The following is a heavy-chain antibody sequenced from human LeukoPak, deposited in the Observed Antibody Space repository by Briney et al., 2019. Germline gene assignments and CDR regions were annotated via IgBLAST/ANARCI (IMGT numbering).Heavy chain of an antibody. V-gene: IGHV1-18*01. J-gene: IGHJ4*02. CDR3: ARDGPYYDFWSGPVPDY. Sequence: ASVKVSCKASGYTFTSYGISWVRQAPGQGLEWMGWISAYNGNTNYAQKLQGRVTMTTDTSTSTAYMELRSLRSDDTAVYYCARDGPYYDFWSGPVPDYWRQGTLVTVSS. D-gene: IGHD3-3*01. CDR1: GYTFTSYG. CDR2: ISAYNGNT.